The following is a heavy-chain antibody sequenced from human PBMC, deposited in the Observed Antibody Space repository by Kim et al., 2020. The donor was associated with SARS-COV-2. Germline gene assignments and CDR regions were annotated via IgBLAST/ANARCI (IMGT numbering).Heavy chain of an antibody. CDR2: ISGSGGST. J-gene: IGHJ6*02. Sequence: GGSLRLSCAASGFTFSSYAMSWVRQAPGKGLEWVSAISGSGGSTYYADSVKGRFTISRDNSKNTLYLQMNSLRAEDTAVYYCAKDSLRDEQQLDSYYYYYYGMDVWGQGTTVTVSS. V-gene: IGHV3-23*01. CDR3: AKDSLRDEQQLDSYYYYYYGMDV. CDR1: GFTFSSYA. D-gene: IGHD6-13*01.